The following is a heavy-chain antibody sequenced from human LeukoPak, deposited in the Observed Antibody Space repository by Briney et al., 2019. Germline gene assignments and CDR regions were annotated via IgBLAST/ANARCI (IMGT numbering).Heavy chain of an antibody. CDR2: IKPSGGST. CDR1: GYTFTKYC. CDR3: AREEEGGTFDY. J-gene: IGHJ4*02. V-gene: IGHV1-46*01. D-gene: IGHD3-16*01. Sequence: ASAKVSCKASGYTFTKYCIHWVRQAPGQGLEWMGIIKPSGGSTSYAQRFQGRVTVTCDTSTNTVYMELSRLRSEDTAVYYCAREEEGGTFDYWGQGTLVTVSS.